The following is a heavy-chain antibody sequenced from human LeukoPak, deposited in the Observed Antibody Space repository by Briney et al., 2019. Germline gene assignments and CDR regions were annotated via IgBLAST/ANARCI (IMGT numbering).Heavy chain of an antibody. J-gene: IGHJ6*02. V-gene: IGHV4-4*07. D-gene: IGHD3-22*01. CDR2: IYTSGST. CDR1: GGSISSYY. Sequence: SETLSLTCTVSGGSISSYYWSWIRQPAGKGLEWIGRIYTSGSTNYNPSLRSRVTMSVDTSKNQFSLKLSSVTAADTAVYYCARQKYDSXGYXXXMGYYYGMDVWGQGTTVTVSS. CDR3: ARQKYDSXGYXXXMGYYYGMDV.